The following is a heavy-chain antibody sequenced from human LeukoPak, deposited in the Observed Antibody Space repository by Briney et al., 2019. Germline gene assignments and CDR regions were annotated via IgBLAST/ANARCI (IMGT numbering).Heavy chain of an antibody. CDR1: GFTFRSYS. J-gene: IGHJ4*02. CDR3: ARGGPGPISYFDY. Sequence: PGGSLRLSCAASGFTFRSYSMNWVRQAPGKGLEWVSSISSSSSYTYYADSVKGRFTISRDNAKNSLYLQMNSLRAEDTAVYYCARGGPGPISYFDYWGQGTLVTVSS. V-gene: IGHV3-21*01. CDR2: ISSSSSYT. D-gene: IGHD3-10*01.